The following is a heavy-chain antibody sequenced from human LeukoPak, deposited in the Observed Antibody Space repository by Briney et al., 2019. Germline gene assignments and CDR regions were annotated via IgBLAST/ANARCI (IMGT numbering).Heavy chain of an antibody. CDR1: GFTFSSYA. J-gene: IGHJ4*02. V-gene: IGHV3-30-3*01. Sequence: GGSLRLSCAASGFTFSSYAMHWVRQAPDKGLEWVAVISYDGSNKYYADSVKGRFTISRDNAKNSLYLQMNSLRAEDTAVYYCARVYSSGWYGYYFDYWGQGTLVTVSS. D-gene: IGHD6-19*01. CDR3: ARVYSSGWYGYYFDY. CDR2: ISYDGSNK.